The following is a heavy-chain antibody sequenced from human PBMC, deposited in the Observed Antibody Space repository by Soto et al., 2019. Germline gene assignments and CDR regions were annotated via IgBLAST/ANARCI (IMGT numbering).Heavy chain of an antibody. CDR3: ARVGATKEFDY. J-gene: IGHJ4*02. V-gene: IGHV1-69*06. CDR2: IIPIFGTA. Sequence: RASVKVSCKASGGTFSSYAISWVRQAPGQGLEWMGGIIPIFGTANYAQKFQGRVTITADKSTSTAYMELSSLRSEDTAVYYCARVGATKEFDYWGQGTLVTVSS. CDR1: GGTFSSYA. D-gene: IGHD1-26*01.